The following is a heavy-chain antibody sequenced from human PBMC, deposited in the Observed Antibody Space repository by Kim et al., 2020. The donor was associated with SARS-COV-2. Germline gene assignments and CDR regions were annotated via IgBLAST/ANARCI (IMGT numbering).Heavy chain of an antibody. J-gene: IGHJ3*02. CDR2: IWYDGSNK. V-gene: IGHV3-33*08. Sequence: GGSLRLSCAASGFTFSIYGMHWVRQAPGKGLEWVAVIWYDGSNKYNEDSVKGRFTISRDNSKNTLYLQMNSLRDEDTAVYYCARDLQYYDSSGYYSYAFENWGQGTMVTVSS. CDR1: GFTFSIYG. CDR3: ARDLQYYDSSGYYSYAFEN. D-gene: IGHD3-22*01.